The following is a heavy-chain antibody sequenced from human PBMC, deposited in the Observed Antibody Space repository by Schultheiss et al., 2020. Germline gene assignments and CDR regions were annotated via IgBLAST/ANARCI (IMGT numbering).Heavy chain of an antibody. J-gene: IGHJ5*01. CDR3: ASTPYYDSSCYWRA. CDR1: GGTFSRYA. Sequence: SVKVSSKGSGGTFSRYAISWVRQAHAEVLEWMGGIIPIFGTANYAQKFQGRVTITADESTSTAYMELSSLRSEDTAVYYCASTPYYDSSCYWRAWVQGTLVTV. CDR2: IIPIFGTA. D-gene: IGHD3-22*01. V-gene: IGHV1-69*13.